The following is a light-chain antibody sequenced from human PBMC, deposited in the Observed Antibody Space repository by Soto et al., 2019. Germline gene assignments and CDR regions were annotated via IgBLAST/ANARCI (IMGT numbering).Light chain of an antibody. V-gene: IGKV1-33*01. CDR3: QQYDNLPPST. Sequence: DIQMTQSPSSLSASVGDRVTITCQASQDINNYLNWYQQKPGKAPKLLIYGAYYLETGVPSRSSGSGSGTVFPFTISSLQPEDISTYYYQQYDNLPPSTFGQGTRLEIK. CDR2: GAY. CDR1: QDINNY. J-gene: IGKJ5*01.